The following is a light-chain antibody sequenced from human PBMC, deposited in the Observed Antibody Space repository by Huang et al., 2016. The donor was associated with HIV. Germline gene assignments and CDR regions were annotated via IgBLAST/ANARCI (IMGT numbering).Light chain of an antibody. J-gene: IGKJ5*01. CDR3: QQYGSLPIT. CDR1: QRVRGSY. V-gene: IGKV3-20*01. Sequence: EIVLTQSPGTLSLSPGESGTLSCRASQRVRGSYLTWYQQKPGQAPRLLIYGSASRATGIRDRFSGSGSGTEYTLTISRLEPEDFAVYYCQQYGSLPITFGQGTRLEIK. CDR2: GSA.